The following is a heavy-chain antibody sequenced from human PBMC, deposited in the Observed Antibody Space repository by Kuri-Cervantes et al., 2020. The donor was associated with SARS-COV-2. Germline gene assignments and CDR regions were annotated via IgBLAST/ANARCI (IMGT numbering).Heavy chain of an antibody. Sequence: GGSLRLCCAASGFTFSSYAMHWVRQAPGKGLEWVAVISYDGSNKYYADSVKGRFTISRDNSKNTLYLQMNSLRAEDTAVYYCAKEQLLFAFDIWGQGTMVTVSS. D-gene: IGHD2-2*01. CDR3: AKEQLLFAFDI. J-gene: IGHJ3*02. CDR2: ISYDGSNK. CDR1: GFTFSSYA. V-gene: IGHV3-30-3*01.